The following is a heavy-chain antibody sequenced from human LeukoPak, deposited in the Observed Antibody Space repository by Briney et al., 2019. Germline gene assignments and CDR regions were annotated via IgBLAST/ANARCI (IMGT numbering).Heavy chain of an antibody. Sequence: SETLSLTCTVSGGSISSSSYYWGWIRQPPGKGLEWIGSIYYSGSTYYNPSLKSRVTISVDTSKNQFSLKLSSVTAADTAVYYCARHGLQLERYNWFDPWGQGTLVTVSS. CDR3: ARHGLQLERYNWFDP. D-gene: IGHD1-1*01. CDR2: IYYSGST. V-gene: IGHV4-39*01. CDR1: GGSISSSSYY. J-gene: IGHJ5*02.